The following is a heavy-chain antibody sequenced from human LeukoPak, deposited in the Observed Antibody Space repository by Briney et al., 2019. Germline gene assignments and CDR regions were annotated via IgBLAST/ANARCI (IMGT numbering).Heavy chain of an antibody. Sequence: GGSLRLSCAASGFTVSSNYMSWVRQAPGKGLEWVSVIYSGGSTYYADSVKGRLTISRDNSKNTLYLQMNSLRAEDTAVYYCARDRGPDAFDIWGQGTMVTVSS. V-gene: IGHV3-66*02. J-gene: IGHJ3*02. CDR1: GFTVSSNY. CDR3: ARDRGPDAFDI. CDR2: IYSGGST. D-gene: IGHD2-15*01.